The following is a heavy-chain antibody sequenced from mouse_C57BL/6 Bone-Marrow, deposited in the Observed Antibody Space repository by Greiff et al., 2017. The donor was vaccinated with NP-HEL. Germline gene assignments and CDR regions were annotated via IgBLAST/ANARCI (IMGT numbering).Heavy chain of an antibody. CDR1: GYTFTSYW. CDR3: AREGVRVLTVLDY. D-gene: IGHD4-1*01. J-gene: IGHJ2*01. Sequence: QVQLQQPGAELVRPGTSVKLSCKASGYTFTSYWMHWVKQRPGQGLEWIGVIDPSDSYTNYNQKFKGKATLTVDTSSSTAYMQLSRLTSEDSAVYYCAREGVRVLTVLDYWGQGTTLTVSS. CDR2: IDPSDSYT. V-gene: IGHV1-59*01.